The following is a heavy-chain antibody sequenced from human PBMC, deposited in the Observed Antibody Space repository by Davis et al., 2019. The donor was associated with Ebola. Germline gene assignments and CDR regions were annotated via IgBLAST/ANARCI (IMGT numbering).Heavy chain of an antibody. CDR2: INHSGST. J-gene: IGHJ4*02. D-gene: IGHD3-22*01. CDR3: ARPRYYYDSSGYYGY. Sequence: MPSETLSLTCAVYGGSFSGYYWSWIRQPPGKGLEWIGEINHSGSTNYNPSLKSRVTISVDTSKNQFSLKLSSVTAADTAVYYCARPRYYYDSSGYYGYWGQGTLVTVSS. CDR1: GGSFSGYY. V-gene: IGHV4-34*01.